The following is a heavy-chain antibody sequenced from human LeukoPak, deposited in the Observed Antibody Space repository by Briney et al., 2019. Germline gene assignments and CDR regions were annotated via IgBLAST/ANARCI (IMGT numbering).Heavy chain of an antibody. V-gene: IGHV3-74*01. Sequence: GGSLRLSCAASGFTLSDYWMHWVRQAPGEGLVWVSRIKTDGTITNYADSVKGRFTISRDNAKNTLYLQMNSLRVEDTAVYYCVRVEIGTYHGMDVWGQGTTVTVSS. CDR3: VRVEIGTYHGMDV. J-gene: IGHJ6*02. CDR1: GFTLSDYW. CDR2: IKTDGTIT. D-gene: IGHD2-2*01.